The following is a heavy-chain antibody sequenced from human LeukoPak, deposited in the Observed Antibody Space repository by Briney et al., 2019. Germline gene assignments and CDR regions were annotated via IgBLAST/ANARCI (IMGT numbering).Heavy chain of an antibody. D-gene: IGHD3-9*01. CDR2: ISSRSGDI. V-gene: IGHV3-21*01. Sequence: TGGSLRLSCAASGFTFSSYSMNWVRQAPGKGLEWVSSISSRSGDIYYADSVKGRFTISRDNAKNSLYLQMNSLRAEDTAVYYCARDSRQYYDILTGYYRNWFDPWGQGTLVTVSS. J-gene: IGHJ5*02. CDR3: ARDSRQYYDILTGYYRNWFDP. CDR1: GFTFSSYS.